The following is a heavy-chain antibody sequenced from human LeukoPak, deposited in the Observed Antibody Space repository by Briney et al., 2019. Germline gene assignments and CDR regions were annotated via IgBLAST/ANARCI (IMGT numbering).Heavy chain of an antibody. CDR1: GGSIDSYY. CDR3: ARVGYYGIDV. Sequence: SETLSLTCTVSGGSIDSYYWSWIRQPAGKGLEWIGRMYPTGNTNNNPSLKSGVTMSVDTSKNRFSLELTSVTAADTAVYYCARVGYYGIDVWGQGTTVTVSS. J-gene: IGHJ6*02. V-gene: IGHV4-4*07. CDR2: MYPTGNT.